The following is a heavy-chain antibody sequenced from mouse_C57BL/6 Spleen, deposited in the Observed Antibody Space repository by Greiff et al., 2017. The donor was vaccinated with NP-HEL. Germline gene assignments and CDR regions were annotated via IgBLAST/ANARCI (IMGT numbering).Heavy chain of an antibody. J-gene: IGHJ2*01. CDR3: ARGGDYDAFGY. Sequence: QSGPGMVKPSQSLSLTCTVTGYSITSGYDWHWIRHFPGNKLEWMGYISYSGSTNYNPSLKSRISITHDTSKNHFFLKLNSVTTEDTATYYCARGGDYDAFGYWGQGTTLTVSS. CDR1: GYSITSGYD. D-gene: IGHD2-4*01. CDR2: ISYSGST. V-gene: IGHV3-1*01.